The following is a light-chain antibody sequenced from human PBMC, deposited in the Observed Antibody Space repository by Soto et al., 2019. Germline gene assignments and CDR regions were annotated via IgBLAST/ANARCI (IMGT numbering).Light chain of an antibody. CDR2: EVS. Sequence: QSALTQPASVSGSPGQSITISCTGSSSYVGYYNYVSWYQQHPDKAPKLMIYEVSNRPSGVSNRFSGFKSGNTASLAISGLQAEDEADYYCSSYTTSNTLVFGGGTKLTVL. CDR3: SSYTTSNTLV. CDR1: SSYVGYYNY. J-gene: IGLJ2*01. V-gene: IGLV2-14*01.